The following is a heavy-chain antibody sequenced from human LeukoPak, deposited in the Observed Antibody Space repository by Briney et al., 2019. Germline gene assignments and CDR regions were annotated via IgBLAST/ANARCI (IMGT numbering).Heavy chain of an antibody. CDR2: ICYSGST. J-gene: IGHJ5*02. CDR1: GGSLSTYY. CDR3: ARASGGYYNNWFDP. Sequence: SETLSLTCTVSGGSLSTYYWSWIRQPPGKGLEWIGYICYSGSTNYNPSLKSRVTISVDTSKNQFSLKLSSVTAADTAVYYCARASGGYYNNWFDPWGQGTLVTVSS. D-gene: IGHD3-22*01. V-gene: IGHV4-59*01.